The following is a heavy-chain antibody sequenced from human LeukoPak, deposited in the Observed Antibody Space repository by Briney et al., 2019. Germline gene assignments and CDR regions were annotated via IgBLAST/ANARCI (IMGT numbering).Heavy chain of an antibody. D-gene: IGHD1-26*01. CDR2: INPNSGGT. V-gene: IGHV1-2*02. CDR3: ARVSAGASFDY. Sequence: ASVKVTCKASGYTFTGYYMHMVRQAPGQGLEWVGWINPNSGGTNYAQKFQGRVTMTSDTSISTAYMEPSRLRSDDTAVYYCARVSAGASFDYWGQGTLVTVSS. J-gene: IGHJ4*02. CDR1: GYTFTGYY.